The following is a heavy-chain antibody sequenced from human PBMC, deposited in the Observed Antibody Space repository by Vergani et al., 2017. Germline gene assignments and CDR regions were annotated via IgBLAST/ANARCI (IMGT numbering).Heavy chain of an antibody. D-gene: IGHD2-15*01. CDR3: AKARDPNCKGGNCYSYYYGLDL. J-gene: IGHJ6*02. CDR1: GFTFSSYA. CDR2: ISGSGGNT. V-gene: IGHV3-23*01. Sequence: EVQLLESGGGLVQPGGSLRLSCAASGFTFSSYAMSWVRQAPGKGLEWVSAISGSGGNTFYTDSVKGRFTISRDNSKDTLYLQMNSLRVEDTAIYYCAKARDPNCKGGNCYSYYYGLDLWGQGP.